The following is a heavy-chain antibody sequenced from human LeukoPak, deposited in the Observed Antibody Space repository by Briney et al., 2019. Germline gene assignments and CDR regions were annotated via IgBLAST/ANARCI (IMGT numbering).Heavy chain of an antibody. CDR2: ICSSSSYI. CDR1: GFTFSTYS. V-gene: IGHV3-21*01. Sequence: GGSLRLSCAASGFTFSTYSMNWVRQAPGKGLEWVSSICSSSSYIYYADSVMGRFTISRDNAKNSLYLQMNSLRAEDTAVYYCARRLDYWGQGTLVTVSS. CDR3: ARRLDY. J-gene: IGHJ4*02.